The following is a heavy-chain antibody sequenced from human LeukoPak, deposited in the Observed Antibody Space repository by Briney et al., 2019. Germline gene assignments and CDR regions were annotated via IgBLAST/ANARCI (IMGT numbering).Heavy chain of an antibody. V-gene: IGHV3-23*01. Sequence: GGSLRLSCAASGFTFSSYAMSWVRQAPGKGLEWVSAISGSGGRTYYADSVKGRFTISTDNSKNTLYLQMNSLRAEDPAVYYCAKTHTLWFGELFPYFDYWGQGTLVTVSS. CDR1: GFTFSSYA. J-gene: IGHJ4*02. D-gene: IGHD3-10*01. CDR2: ISGSGGRT. CDR3: AKTHTLWFGELFPYFDY.